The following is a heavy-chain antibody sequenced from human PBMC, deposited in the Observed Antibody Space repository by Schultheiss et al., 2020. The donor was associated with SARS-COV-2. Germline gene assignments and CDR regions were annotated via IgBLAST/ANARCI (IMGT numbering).Heavy chain of an antibody. CDR1: GYTFTSYG. CDR3: ARGHDPVTYPYYFDY. D-gene: IGHD1-1*01. Sequence: ASVKVSCKASGYTFTSYGIVWVRQAPGQGLEWMGWISAYNGNTNYAQKLQGSVTMTTDTSTSTAYMELRSLTSDDTAVYYCARGHDPVTYPYYFDYWGQGTLVTVSS. CDR2: ISAYNGNT. V-gene: IGHV1-18*01. J-gene: IGHJ4*02.